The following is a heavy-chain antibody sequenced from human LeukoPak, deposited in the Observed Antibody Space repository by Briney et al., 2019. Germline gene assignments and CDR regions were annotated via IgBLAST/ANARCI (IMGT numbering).Heavy chain of an antibody. J-gene: IGHJ5*02. CDR1: GYTFTSYD. CDR3: ARGPTYDFWSGYYTGSYWFDP. CDR2: MNPNSGNT. Sequence: ASVKVSCKASGYTFTSYDINWVRQATGRGLEWMGWMNPNSGNTGYAQKFQGRVTMTRNTSISTAYMELSSLRSEDTAVYYCARGPTYDFWSGYYTGSYWFDPWGQGTLVTVSS. D-gene: IGHD3-3*01. V-gene: IGHV1-8*01.